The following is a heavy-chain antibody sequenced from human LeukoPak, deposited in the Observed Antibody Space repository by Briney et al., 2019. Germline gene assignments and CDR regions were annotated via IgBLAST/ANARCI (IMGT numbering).Heavy chain of an antibody. J-gene: IGHJ6*03. V-gene: IGHV3-9*03. CDR2: ISWNSGNI. Sequence: GGSLRLSCAASGFTFDDYAMHWVRQAPGKGLEWVSGISWNSGNIGYADSVKGRFTISRDNAKNSLYLQMNSLRTEDMALYHCAKDRYSSGWSPHMGVWGKGTTVTVSS. CDR1: GFTFDDYA. D-gene: IGHD6-19*01. CDR3: AKDRYSSGWSPHMGV.